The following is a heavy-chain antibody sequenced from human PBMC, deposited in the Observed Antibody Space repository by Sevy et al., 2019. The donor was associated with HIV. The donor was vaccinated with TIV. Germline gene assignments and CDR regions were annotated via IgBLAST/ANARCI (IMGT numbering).Heavy chain of an antibody. D-gene: IGHD2-8*02. V-gene: IGHV3-23*01. J-gene: IGHJ6*02. Sequence: GGSLRLSCAASGFPFSNFAMSWVRQAPGKGLEWVSTLIGGGSRPYYADSVTGRFIISRDNSRNTLYLQMNSLRAEDTAIYCCAKRRVESGLSGGGANYGMDVCGRGTTVTVSS. CDR3: AKRRVESGLSGGGANYGMDV. CDR1: GFPFSNFA. CDR2: LIGGGSRP.